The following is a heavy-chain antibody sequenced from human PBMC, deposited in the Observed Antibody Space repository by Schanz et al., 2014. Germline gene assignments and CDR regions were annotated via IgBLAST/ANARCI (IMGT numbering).Heavy chain of an antibody. CDR1: GFTFRTYL. J-gene: IGHJ5*02. V-gene: IGHV3-74*02. Sequence: EVQLVESGGGLVQPGGSLRLSCAASGFTFRTYLMNWVRQAPGKGLVWVSTIDTAGSYTSYVDSVKGRFTISRDNAKNTLYLQMSRLRVEDTAVYYCVRWGASWGQGTLVTVSS. D-gene: IGHD3-16*01. CDR3: VRWGAS. CDR2: IDTAGSYT.